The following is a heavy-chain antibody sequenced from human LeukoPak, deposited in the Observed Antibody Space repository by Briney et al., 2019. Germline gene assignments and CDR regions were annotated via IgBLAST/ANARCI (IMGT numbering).Heavy chain of an antibody. CDR2: INLNSGGT. CDR3: ASWAGGNEPIASFDY. CDR1: GYTFTGYY. D-gene: IGHD1-14*01. V-gene: IGHV1-2*02. J-gene: IGHJ4*02. Sequence: ASVKLSCKTSGYTFTGYYMHWMRQAPGQGLEWMGWINLNSGGTNYAQKFQGRVIMTRDTSTSTAYMELNRLKFSDTPVYYCASWAGGNEPIASFDYWGQGTLVTVSS.